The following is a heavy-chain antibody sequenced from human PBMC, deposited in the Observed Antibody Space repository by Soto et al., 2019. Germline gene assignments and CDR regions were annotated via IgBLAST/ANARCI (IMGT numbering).Heavy chain of an antibody. Sequence: QSGGSLRLSCAASGFTISSCWMHWVRQAPGKGLVWVSHISSDGSSTNYADSVKGRFTISRDNAKNTLYLQMNNLRAEDTAVYYCASLYSSSCARDYWGQGTLVTVSS. CDR2: ISSDGSST. CDR3: ASLYSSSCARDY. V-gene: IGHV3-74*01. CDR1: GFTISSCW. D-gene: IGHD6-19*01. J-gene: IGHJ4*02.